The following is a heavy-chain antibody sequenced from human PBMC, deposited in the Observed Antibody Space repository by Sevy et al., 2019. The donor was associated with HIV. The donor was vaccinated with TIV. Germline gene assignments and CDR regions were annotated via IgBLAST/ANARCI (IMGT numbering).Heavy chain of an antibody. V-gene: IGHV3-23*01. Sequence: GGSLRLSCAASGFTFSSYAMSWVRQAPGKGLEWVSAISGSGGSTYYADSVKGRFTISRDNSKNTLYLQLNSLRAEDTAVYYCAKGGAHSGSYWGDAFDIWGQGTMVTVSS. D-gene: IGHD1-26*01. J-gene: IGHJ3*02. CDR3: AKGGAHSGSYWGDAFDI. CDR2: ISGSGGST. CDR1: GFTFSSYA.